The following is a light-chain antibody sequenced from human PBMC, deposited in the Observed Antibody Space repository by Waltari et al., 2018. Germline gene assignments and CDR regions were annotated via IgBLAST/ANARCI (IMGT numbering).Light chain of an antibody. CDR2: VGS. J-gene: IGKJ1*01. CDR1: HSLLHRNGDYY. CDR3: MQALEALWT. Sequence: HSLLHRNGDYYLDLSLQKPGQSPQFLIYVGSSRASGVPDRLSASRSGTDPTPKISRVEAEDVGVYYCMQALEALWTFGQGTKVEI. V-gene: IGKV2-28*01.